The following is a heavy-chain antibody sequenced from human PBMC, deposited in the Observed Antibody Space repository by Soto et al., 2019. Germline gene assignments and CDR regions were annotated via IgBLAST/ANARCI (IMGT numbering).Heavy chain of an antibody. V-gene: IGHV3-23*01. CDR3: VKWGDDSKYFHH. D-gene: IGHD2-21*02. J-gene: IGHJ1*01. CDR2: INGSGGRT. CDR1: EFIFSKSS. Sequence: VGSLRLSGAASEFIFSKSSMMWVRQAPGAGLEWVSGINGSGGRTFYADSVKGRFTISRDNLKNTLFMQMNSLKAEDTAIYYCVKWGDDSKYFHHWGQGTLVTVSS.